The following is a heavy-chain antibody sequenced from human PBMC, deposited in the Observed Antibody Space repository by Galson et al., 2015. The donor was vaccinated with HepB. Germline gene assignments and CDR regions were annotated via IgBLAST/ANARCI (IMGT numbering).Heavy chain of an antibody. D-gene: IGHD1-26*01. CDR1: GFLFSSYA. V-gene: IGHV3-23*01. J-gene: IGHJ3*02. CDR3: AKGIAVGASRGAFDI. Sequence: SLRLSCAASGFLFSSYAMSWVRQAPGKGLEWVSGISGSGGGTYYADSVKGRFSVSRDNSRNTLYLQMNALRAEETAVYYCAKGIAVGASRGAFDIWGQGTMVTVSP. CDR2: ISGSGGGT.